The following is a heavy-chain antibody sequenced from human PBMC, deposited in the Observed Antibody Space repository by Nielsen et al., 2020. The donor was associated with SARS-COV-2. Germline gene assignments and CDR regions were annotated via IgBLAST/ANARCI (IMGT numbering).Heavy chain of an antibody. CDR2: IYTSGST. CDR1: GGSISSGSYY. V-gene: IGHV4-61*02. Sequence: SETLSLTCTVSGGSISSGSYYWSWIRQPAGKGLEWIGCIYTSGSTNYNPSLKSRVTISVDTSKNQFSLKLSSVTAADTAVYYCAREGGLGYYGMDVWGQGTTVTVSS. CDR3: AREGGLGYYGMDV. D-gene: IGHD3-16*01. J-gene: IGHJ6*02.